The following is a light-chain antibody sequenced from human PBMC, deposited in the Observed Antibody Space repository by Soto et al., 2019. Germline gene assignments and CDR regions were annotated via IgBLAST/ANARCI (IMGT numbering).Light chain of an antibody. J-gene: IGKJ5*01. Sequence: EIVLTQSPATLSLSPGERATLSCRASQSVSRYLAWYQQKPGQAPRLLIYDASNRATGIPARFSGSGSGTHFNLTISSLEPEDFAVYYCQQRSDWPPITFGQGTRLEIK. CDR1: QSVSRY. CDR2: DAS. CDR3: QQRSDWPPIT. V-gene: IGKV3-11*01.